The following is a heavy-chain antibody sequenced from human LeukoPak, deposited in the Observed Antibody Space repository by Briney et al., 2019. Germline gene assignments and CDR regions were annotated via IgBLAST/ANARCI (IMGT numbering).Heavy chain of an antibody. D-gene: IGHD5-24*01. Sequence: GASVKVSCKASGNSFSSYGISWVRQAPGQGLEYMGWISAYNGNTNFGQKVQGRVTMTTDTSTSTAYMELKHLRSDDTAVYYCARGGYKDADWDFDYWGQGTLVTVSS. CDR3: ARGGYKDADWDFDY. CDR2: ISAYNGNT. CDR1: GNSFSSYG. J-gene: IGHJ4*02. V-gene: IGHV1-18*01.